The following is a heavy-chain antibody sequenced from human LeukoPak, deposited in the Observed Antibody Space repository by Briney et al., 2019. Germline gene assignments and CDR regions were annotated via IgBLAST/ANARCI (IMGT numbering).Heavy chain of an antibody. Sequence: SETLSLTCTVSGGSISSYYWSWIRQPPGKGLEWIGYIYYSGSTNYNPSLKSRVTISVDTSKNQFSLKLSSVTAADTAVYYCARDRSGTYRLGVFDYWGQGTLVTVSS. J-gene: IGHJ4*02. D-gene: IGHD1-26*01. V-gene: IGHV4-59*01. CDR3: ARDRSGTYRLGVFDY. CDR1: GGSISSYY. CDR2: IYYSGST.